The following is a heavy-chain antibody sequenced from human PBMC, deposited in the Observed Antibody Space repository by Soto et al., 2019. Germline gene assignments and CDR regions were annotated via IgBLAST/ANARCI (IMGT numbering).Heavy chain of an antibody. Sequence: PSVKVSCKASGYTFTGYYMHWVRQALGQGLEWMGWINPNSGGTNYAQKFQGWVTMTRDTSISTAYMELSRLRSDDTAVYYCARGDRIAAAGRRNWFDPWGQGTLVTVS. J-gene: IGHJ5*02. V-gene: IGHV1-2*04. D-gene: IGHD6-13*01. CDR2: INPNSGGT. CDR3: ARGDRIAAAGRRNWFDP. CDR1: GYTFTGYY.